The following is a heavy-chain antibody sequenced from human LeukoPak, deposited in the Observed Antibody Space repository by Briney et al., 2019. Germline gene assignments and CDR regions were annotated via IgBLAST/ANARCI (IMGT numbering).Heavy chain of an antibody. Sequence: SQTLSLTCTVSGGSISSGDYYWSWIRQPPGKGLEWIGYIYYSGSTYYNPSHKSRVTISVDTSKNQFSLKLSSVTAADTAVYYCARSLFLRFSDYWGQGTLVTVSS. D-gene: IGHD3-3*01. CDR1: GGSISSGDYY. V-gene: IGHV4-30-4*08. CDR3: ARSLFLRFSDY. J-gene: IGHJ4*02. CDR2: IYYSGST.